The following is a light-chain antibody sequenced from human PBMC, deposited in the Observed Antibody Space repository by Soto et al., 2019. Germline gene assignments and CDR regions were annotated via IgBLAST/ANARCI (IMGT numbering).Light chain of an antibody. CDR3: SSYAGSNVWV. CDR2: EVT. Sequence: QSVLTQPPSASGSPGQSVTISCTGSNTDVGAYNYVTWYQQYPGKAPTVMIYEVTKRPSGVPARFSGSRSGNTASLTVSGLQAEDEADYYCSSYAGSNVWVFGGGTQLTVL. CDR1: NTDVGAYNY. J-gene: IGLJ3*02. V-gene: IGLV2-8*01.